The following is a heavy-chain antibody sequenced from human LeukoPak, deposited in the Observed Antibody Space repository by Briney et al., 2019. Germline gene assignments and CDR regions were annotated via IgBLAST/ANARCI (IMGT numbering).Heavy chain of an antibody. CDR3: ARALDYYGSGSPSGFDAFDI. V-gene: IGHV4-39*07. D-gene: IGHD3-10*01. CDR1: GGSISSSSYY. CDR2: IYYSGST. J-gene: IGHJ3*02. Sequence: PSETLSLTCTVSGGSISSSSYYWGWIRQPPGKGLEWIGSIYYSGSTYYNPSLKSRVTISVDTSKNQFSLKLSSVTAADTAVYYCARALDYYGSGSPSGFDAFDIWGQGTMVTVSS.